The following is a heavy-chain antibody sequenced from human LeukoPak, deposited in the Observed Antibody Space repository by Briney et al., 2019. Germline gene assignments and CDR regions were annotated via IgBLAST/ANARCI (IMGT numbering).Heavy chain of an antibody. CDR3: ARGGIAARP. D-gene: IGHD6-6*01. V-gene: IGHV1-8*02. CDR2: MNPNSGNT. J-gene: IGHJ4*02. CDR1: GGTFSSYA. Sequence: GASVKVSCKASGGTFSSYAISWVRQAPGQGLEWMGWMNPNSGNTGYAQKFQGRVTMTRNTSISTAYMELSSLRSEDTAVYYCARGGIAARPWGQGTLVTVSS.